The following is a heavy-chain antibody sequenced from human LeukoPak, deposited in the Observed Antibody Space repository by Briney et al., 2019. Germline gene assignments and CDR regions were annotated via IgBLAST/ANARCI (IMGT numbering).Heavy chain of an antibody. D-gene: IGHD2/OR15-2a*01. V-gene: IGHV3-23*01. J-gene: IGHJ4*02. CDR1: GFTVSGNY. CDR2: ISGSGSST. Sequence: GGSLRLSCAVSGFTVSGNYMSWVRQAPGKGLEWVSGISGSGSSTNYADSVKGRFTISRDNSKNTLYLQMNSLRAEDTAVYYCAKDSAKKYDDYWGQGTLVTVSS. CDR3: AKDSAKKYDDY.